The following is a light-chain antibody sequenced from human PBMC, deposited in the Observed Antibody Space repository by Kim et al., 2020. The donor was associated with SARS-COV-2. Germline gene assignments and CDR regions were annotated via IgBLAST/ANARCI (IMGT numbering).Light chain of an antibody. V-gene: IGLV6-57*01. J-gene: IGLJ3*02. CDR1: SGSIASYY. CDR3: QSYDSSKGV. CDR2: EDN. Sequence: NFMLTQAHSVSESPGKTVTISCTRSSGSIASYYVQWFHQRPGSSPTTVIYEDNQRPSGVPDRFSGSIDSSSNSASLTISGLKTEDEADYHCQSYDSSKGVFGGGTKLTVL.